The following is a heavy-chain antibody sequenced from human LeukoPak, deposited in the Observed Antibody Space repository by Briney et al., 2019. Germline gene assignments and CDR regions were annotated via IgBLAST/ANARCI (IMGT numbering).Heavy chain of an antibody. Sequence: SETLSLTCTVSGGSFTTYFWSWLRQPPGKGLEWVGYTYDSGSSNYNPSLKSRVSISIDTSKNQFSLKLSSVTAVDTAVYYCARHYSAYAFDYWGQGTLVTVSS. D-gene: IGHD5-12*01. CDR2: TYDSGSS. J-gene: IGHJ4*02. CDR3: ARHYSAYAFDY. V-gene: IGHV4-59*01. CDR1: GGSFTTYF.